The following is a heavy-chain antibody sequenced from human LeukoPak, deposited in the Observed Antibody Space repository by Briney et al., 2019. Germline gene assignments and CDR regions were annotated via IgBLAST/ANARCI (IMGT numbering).Heavy chain of an antibody. J-gene: IGHJ3*02. V-gene: IGHV1-18*01. CDR2: ISAYNGNT. D-gene: IGHD5-12*01. CDR3: ARGSGYSGYGGINDAFDI. Sequence: GASVTVSCKASGYTFTSYGISWVRQAPGQGLEWMGWISAYNGNTNYAQKLQGGVTMTTDTSTSTAYMELRSLRSDDTAVYYCARGSGYSGYGGINDAFDIWGQGTMVTVSS. CDR1: GYTFTSYG.